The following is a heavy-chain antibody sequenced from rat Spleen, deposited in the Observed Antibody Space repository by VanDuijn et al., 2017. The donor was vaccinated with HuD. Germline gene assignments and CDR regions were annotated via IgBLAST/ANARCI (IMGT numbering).Heavy chain of an antibody. Sequence: EVQLVESGGGLVQPGRSMKLSCAVSGFTFSNYDMAWVRQSPEKGLEWIARIRPKSTNYATEYAESVNGRFTISRDDSKSTIYLQMNSLKEEDTATYYCTTYYYDESYYYGFGDWGQGTLVTVSS. J-gene: IGHJ3*01. D-gene: IGHD1-12*02. CDR2: IRPKSTNYAT. V-gene: IGHV6-10*01. CDR3: TTYYYDESYYYGFGD. CDR1: GFTFSNYD.